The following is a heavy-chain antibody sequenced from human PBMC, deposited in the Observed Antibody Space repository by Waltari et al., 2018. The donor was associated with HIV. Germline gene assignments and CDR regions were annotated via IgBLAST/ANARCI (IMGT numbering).Heavy chain of an antibody. V-gene: IGHV1-2*06. CDR2: SNPESRHT. CDR3: SRGEDVSLTHLPPGFRRQF. CDR1: GHTFITYF. J-gene: IGHJ4*02. D-gene: IGHD3-10*01. Sequence: QTLLVQSAFLVRALGDSVTLSCKTYGHTFITYFICWFRQTPGQGLEWLGRSNPESRHTTPAQPFHTRVTKIRVIASASAYLERTRLNPADTAMYCVSRGEDVSLTHLPPGFRRQFWGQGSLVSVSS.